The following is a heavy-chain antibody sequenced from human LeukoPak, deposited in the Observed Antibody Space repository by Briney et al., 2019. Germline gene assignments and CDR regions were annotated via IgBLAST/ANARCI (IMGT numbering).Heavy chain of an antibody. J-gene: IGHJ4*02. V-gene: IGHV4-4*07. D-gene: IGHD1-26*01. Sequence: SETLSLTCTVSGGSISSYYWSWIRQPAGKGLEWIGRIYSSGSANHNPSLRSRVTFSVDKSNNQFSLNLTSVSAADTAVYYCAREGSYFSWGNDYWGQGTLVTVSS. CDR1: GGSISSYY. CDR3: AREGSYFSWGNDY. CDR2: IYSSGSA.